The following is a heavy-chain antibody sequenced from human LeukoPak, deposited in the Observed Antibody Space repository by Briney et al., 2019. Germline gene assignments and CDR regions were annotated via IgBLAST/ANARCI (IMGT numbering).Heavy chain of an antibody. D-gene: IGHD3-10*01. V-gene: IGHV4-30-2*01. CDR3: ARGPIPLVPTGGMDV. Sequence: SQTLSLTCAVSGGSISSGGYSWSWIRQPPGKGLEWIGYIYHSGSTYYNPSLKSRVTFSVDRSKNQFSLKLSSVTAADTAVYYCARGPIPLVPTGGMDVWGQGTTVTVSS. CDR1: GGSISSGGYS. CDR2: IYHSGST. J-gene: IGHJ6*02.